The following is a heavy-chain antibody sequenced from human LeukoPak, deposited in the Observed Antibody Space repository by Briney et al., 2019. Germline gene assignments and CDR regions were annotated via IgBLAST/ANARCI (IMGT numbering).Heavy chain of an antibody. CDR3: AVQHYDSSGHLRERWFDP. V-gene: IGHV4-30-4*08. CDR2: IFHSGST. CDR1: NDSISGSIYY. J-gene: IGHJ5*02. D-gene: IGHD3-22*01. Sequence: PSETVSLTCTVSNDSISGSIYYWSWVRQPPGKGLEWIGYIFHSGSTYYNPSLKSRVTISVDTSKNQFSLKLSSVTAADTAVYYCAVQHYDSSGHLRERWFDPWGQGTLVTVSS.